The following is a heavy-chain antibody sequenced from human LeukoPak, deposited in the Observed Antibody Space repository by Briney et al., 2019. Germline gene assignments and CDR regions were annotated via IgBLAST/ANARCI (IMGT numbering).Heavy chain of an antibody. Sequence: SETLSLTCTVSGYSISSGYYWGWIRQPPGKGLEWIGSIYHSGSTYYNPSLKSRVTISVDTSKNQFSLKLSSGTAADTAVYYCARDWWELPLGWFDPWGQGTLVTVSS. CDR2: IYHSGST. V-gene: IGHV4-38-2*02. CDR1: GYSISSGYY. D-gene: IGHD1-26*01. J-gene: IGHJ5*02. CDR3: ARDWWELPLGWFDP.